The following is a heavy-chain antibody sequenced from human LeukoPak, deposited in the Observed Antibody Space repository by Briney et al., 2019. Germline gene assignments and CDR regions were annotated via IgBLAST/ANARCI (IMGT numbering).Heavy chain of an antibody. Sequence: TGGSLRLSCAASGFIFSSYAMSWVRQAPGKGLEWVAVISYDGSNKYYADSVKGRFTISRDNSKNTLYLQMNSLRAEDTAVYYCARDGSGGTYPGSYYFDYWGQGTLVTVSS. CDR2: ISYDGSNK. CDR3: ARDGSGGTYPGSYYFDY. J-gene: IGHJ4*02. D-gene: IGHD1-26*01. CDR1: GFIFSSYA. V-gene: IGHV3-30*04.